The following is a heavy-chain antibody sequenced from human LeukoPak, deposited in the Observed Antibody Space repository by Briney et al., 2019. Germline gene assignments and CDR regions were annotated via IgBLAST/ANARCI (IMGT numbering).Heavy chain of an antibody. D-gene: IGHD6-19*01. Sequence: SETLSLTCTVSGGSISSYYWSWIRQPPGKGLEWIGYIYYSGSTNYSPSLKSRVTISVDTSKNQFSLKLSSVTAADTAVYYFARNGYSSGWYPCWFDPWGQGTLVTVSS. CDR3: ARNGYSSGWYPCWFDP. V-gene: IGHV4-59*01. J-gene: IGHJ5*02. CDR2: IYYSGST. CDR1: GGSISSYY.